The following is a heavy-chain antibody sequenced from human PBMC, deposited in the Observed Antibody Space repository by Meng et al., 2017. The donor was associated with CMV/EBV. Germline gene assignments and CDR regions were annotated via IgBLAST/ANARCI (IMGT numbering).Heavy chain of an antibody. Sequence: GESLKISCAASGFTFSSYAMHWVRQAPGKGLEWVAVISYDGSNKYYADSVKGRFTISRDTSKNTLYLQMNSLRAEDTAVYYCARIGGYCSSTSCVGMDVWGQGTTVTVSS. J-gene: IGHJ6*02. D-gene: IGHD2-2*01. CDR2: ISYDGSNK. CDR3: ARIGGYCSSTSCVGMDV. V-gene: IGHV3-30-3*01. CDR1: GFTFSSYA.